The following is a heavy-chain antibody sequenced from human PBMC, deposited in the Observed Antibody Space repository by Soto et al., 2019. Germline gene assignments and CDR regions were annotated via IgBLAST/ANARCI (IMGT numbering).Heavy chain of an antibody. CDR1: GYSFTSYW. CDR2: IYPGDSDT. CDR3: ARTFIEMATTRFDFDI. V-gene: IGHV5-51*01. J-gene: IGHJ3*02. Sequence: GESLKISCKGSGYSFTSYWIGWVRQMPGKGLEWMGIIYPGDSDTRYSPSFQGQVTISADKSISTAYLQWSSLKASDTAMYYCARTFIEMATTRFDFDIWGQGTMVTV. D-gene: IGHD5-12*01.